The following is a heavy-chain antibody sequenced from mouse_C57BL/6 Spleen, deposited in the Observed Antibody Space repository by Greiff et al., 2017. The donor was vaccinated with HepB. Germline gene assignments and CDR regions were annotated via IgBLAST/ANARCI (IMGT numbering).Heavy chain of an antibody. D-gene: IGHD4-1*01. J-gene: IGHJ4*01. CDR1: GYTFTNYW. CDR3: ARGDWVYAMDY. Sequence: QVQLKQSGAELVRPGTSVKMSCKASGYTFTNYWIGWAKQRPGHGLEWIGDIYPGGGYTNYNEKFKGKATLTADKSSSTAYMQFSSLTSEDSAIYYCARGDWVYAMDYWGQGTSVTVSS. V-gene: IGHV1-63*01. CDR2: IYPGGGYT.